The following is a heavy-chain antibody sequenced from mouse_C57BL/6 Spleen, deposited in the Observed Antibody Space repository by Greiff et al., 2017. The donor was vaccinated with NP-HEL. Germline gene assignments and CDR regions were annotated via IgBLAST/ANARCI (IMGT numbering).Heavy chain of an antibody. J-gene: IGHJ4*01. CDR1: GYSITSGYY. CDR2: ISYDGSN. CDR3: ATYYDDAMDY. Sequence: EVHLVESGPGLVKPSQSLSLTCSVTGYSITSGYYWNWIRQFPGNKLEWMGYISYDGSNNYNPSLKNRISITRDTSKNQFFLKLNSVTTEDTATYYCATYYDDAMDYWGQGTSVTVSS. V-gene: IGHV3-6*01. D-gene: IGHD2-10*01.